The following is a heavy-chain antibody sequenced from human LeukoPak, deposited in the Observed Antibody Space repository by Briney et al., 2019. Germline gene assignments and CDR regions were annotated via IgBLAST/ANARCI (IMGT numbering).Heavy chain of an antibody. CDR3: ARDDSSGFAFDI. D-gene: IGHD3-22*01. CDR1: GGSISSYY. Sequence: SETLSLTCTVSGGSISSYYWSWIRQPAGKGLEWIGRIYTSGSTNYNPSLKSRVTISVDTSKNQFSLKLSSVTAADTAVYYCARDDSSGFAFDIWGQGTMVTVSS. V-gene: IGHV4-4*07. CDR2: IYTSGST. J-gene: IGHJ3*02.